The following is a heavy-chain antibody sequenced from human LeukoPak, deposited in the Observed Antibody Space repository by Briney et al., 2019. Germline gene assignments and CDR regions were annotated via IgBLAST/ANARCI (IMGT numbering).Heavy chain of an antibody. CDR3: ARGLQLQLYYYYYGMDV. J-gene: IGHJ6*02. CDR2: INHSGST. V-gene: IGHV4-34*01. Sequence: SETLSLTCAVYGGSFSGYYWSWIRQPPGKGLGWIGEINHSGSTNYNPSLKSRVTISVDTSKNQFSLKLSSVTAADTAVHYCARGLQLQLYYYYYGMDVWGQGTTVTVSS. D-gene: IGHD5-18*01. CDR1: GGSFSGYY.